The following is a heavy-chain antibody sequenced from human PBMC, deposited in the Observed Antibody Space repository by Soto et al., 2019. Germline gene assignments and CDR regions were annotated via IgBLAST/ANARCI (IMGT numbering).Heavy chain of an antibody. CDR3: ASSSRVLLDY. J-gene: IGHJ4*02. D-gene: IGHD3-10*01. CDR1: GGTFSSYS. CDR2: IIPILGIA. V-gene: IGHV1-69*02. Sequence: QVQLVQSGAEVKKPGSSVKVSCKASGGTFSSYSISWVGQAPGQGLEWMGRIIPILGIANYAQKFQGRVTITADKSTSTAYMELSSLRSEDTAVYYCASSSRVLLDYWGQGTLVTVSS.